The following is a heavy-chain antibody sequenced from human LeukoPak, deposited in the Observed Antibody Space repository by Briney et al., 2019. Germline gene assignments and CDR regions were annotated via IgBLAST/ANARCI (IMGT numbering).Heavy chain of an antibody. CDR3: GKNVVPAALDYYYYMDV. J-gene: IGHJ6*03. V-gene: IGHV3-53*05. Sequence: GGSLRLSCAASGFTVSSKYMNWVRQAPGKGLEWVSVIYSGGSTYYADSVKGRFTISRDNSRNTVYLQMSSLRAEDTAVYYCGKNVVPAALDYYYYMDVWGKGTTVTVSS. CDR1: GFTVSSKY. CDR2: IYSGGST. D-gene: IGHD2-2*01.